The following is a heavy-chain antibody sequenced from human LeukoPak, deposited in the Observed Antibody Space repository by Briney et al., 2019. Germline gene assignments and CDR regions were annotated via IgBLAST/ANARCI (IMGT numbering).Heavy chain of an antibody. Sequence: GGSLRLSCAASGFTFSSYAMDWVRQAPGKGLEWVPSISSSSTYIYYADSMKGRFTISRDNAENSLFLQMNSLRAEDTAVYFCARVDDFGYSYGSAYWGQGTLVTVSS. CDR3: ARVDDFGYSYGSAY. V-gene: IGHV3-21*01. J-gene: IGHJ4*02. CDR1: GFTFSSYA. D-gene: IGHD5-18*01. CDR2: ISSSSTYI.